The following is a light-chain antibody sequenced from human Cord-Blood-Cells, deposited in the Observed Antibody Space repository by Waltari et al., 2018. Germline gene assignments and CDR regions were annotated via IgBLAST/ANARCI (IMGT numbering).Light chain of an antibody. CDR2: RNN. CDR1: SSHIGRNY. CDR3: AAWDDSLSGAV. V-gene: IGLV1-47*01. J-gene: IGLJ7*01. Sequence: QSVLTQPPSASGTPGQRVTISCPGRSSHIGRNYVYWSQQLPGTAPKLLIYRNNQRPSGVPDRFSGSKSGTSASLAISGLRSEDEADYYCAAWDDSLSGAVFGGGTQLTVL.